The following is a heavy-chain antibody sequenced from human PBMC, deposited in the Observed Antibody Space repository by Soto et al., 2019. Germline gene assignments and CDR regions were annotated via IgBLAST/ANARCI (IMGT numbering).Heavy chain of an antibody. CDR3: AREVSPYQSIIDY. D-gene: IGHD2-2*01. V-gene: IGHV1-18*04. CDR1: GYTFTDYA. J-gene: IGHJ4*02. CDR2: INVYNHDT. Sequence: ASVQVSCKTSGYTFTDYAISWVRQAPGQGLEWMGSINVYNHDTDYAQRLQGRVTMTTATSTSTTYMELRSLRSDDTAVYYCAREVSPYQSIIDYWGQGTLVTVSS.